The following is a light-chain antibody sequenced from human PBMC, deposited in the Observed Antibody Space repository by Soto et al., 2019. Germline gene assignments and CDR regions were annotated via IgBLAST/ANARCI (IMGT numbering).Light chain of an antibody. CDR3: QQYKSYAPT. CDR2: EAS. CDR1: QTISSW. V-gene: IGKV1-5*01. J-gene: IGKJ1*01. Sequence: IHRTHAPSTLSGSVLYRVTITCLASQTISSWLAWYQQKPGKAPKPLIYEASSLKSGVPSRFSGSGSGTELTLTISGLQPDDFATYFCQQYKSYAPTFGQGTKVDI.